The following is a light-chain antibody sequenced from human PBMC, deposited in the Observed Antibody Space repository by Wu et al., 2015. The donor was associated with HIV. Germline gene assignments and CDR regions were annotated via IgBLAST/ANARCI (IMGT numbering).Light chain of an antibody. CDR2: GAS. CDR1: QSVGSD. J-gene: IGKJ5*01. V-gene: IGKV3-15*01. Sequence: EIMMTQSPATLSMSPGERATLSCRASQSVGSDLAWYQQKPGHTPRLLIYGASTRATDITGRFSGSGSGTDFTLTISDIQSEDFAVYYCQQYHEWPPITFGQGTRLDIK. CDR3: QQYHEWPPIT.